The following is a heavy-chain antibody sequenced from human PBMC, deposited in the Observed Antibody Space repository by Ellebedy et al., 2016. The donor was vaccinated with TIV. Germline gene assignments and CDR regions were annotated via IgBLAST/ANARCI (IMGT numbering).Heavy chain of an antibody. J-gene: IGHJ5*02. CDR3: ARVVVVGASDWFDP. CDR1: GFTFNDYW. D-gene: IGHD2-15*01. V-gene: IGHV3-74*01. Sequence: GESLKISCAASGFTFNDYWMHWVRQAPGKGLVWVSRINSDGTYTSHADSVKGRFSISRDNAKNSLYLQMNSLGAEDTAVYYCARVVVVGASDWFDPWGQGTLVTVSS. CDR2: INSDGTYT.